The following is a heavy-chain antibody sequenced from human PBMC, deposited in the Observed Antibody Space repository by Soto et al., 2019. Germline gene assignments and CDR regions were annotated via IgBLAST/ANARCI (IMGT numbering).Heavy chain of an antibody. CDR3: ARGRASGSYYLLDY. CDR2: INPNSGNI. Sequence: GALLRFACKASGDTFTSYDINWERQATGHGLEWMGWINPNSGNIGYAQRFQGRVTMTRDTAIRTAYMEVSSLRSDDTAVYYCARGRASGSYYLLDYWGQGTLVTVSS. D-gene: IGHD3-10*01. J-gene: IGHJ4*02. CDR1: GDTFTSYD. V-gene: IGHV1-8*01.